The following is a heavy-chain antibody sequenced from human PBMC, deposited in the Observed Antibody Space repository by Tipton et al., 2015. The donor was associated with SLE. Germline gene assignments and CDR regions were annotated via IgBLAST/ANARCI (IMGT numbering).Heavy chain of an antibody. CDR2: VYYSGST. Sequence: TLSLTCTVSGGSFSSSTYYWGWIRQPPGKGLEWIGYVYYSGSTYYNPSLKSRVTVSADTPKNQFSLKLNSVTAADAAVYYCARGGEGVVSTMILDVWGKGTTVTVSS. CDR3: ARGGEGVVSTMILDV. CDR1: GGSFSSSTYY. V-gene: IGHV4-61*05. J-gene: IGHJ6*04. D-gene: IGHD5/OR15-5a*01.